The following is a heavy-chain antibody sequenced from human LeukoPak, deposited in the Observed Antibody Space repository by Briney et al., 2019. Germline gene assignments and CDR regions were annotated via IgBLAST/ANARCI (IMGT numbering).Heavy chain of an antibody. CDR3: AREAVAGTAGLDY. Sequence: GGSLRLSRAASGFTFSSYSMNWVRQAPGKGLEWVSSISSSSSYIYYADSVKGRFTISRDNAKNSLYLQMNSLRAEDTAVYYCAREAVAGTAGLDYWGQGTLVTVSS. D-gene: IGHD6-19*01. CDR2: ISSSSSYI. J-gene: IGHJ4*02. CDR1: GFTFSSYS. V-gene: IGHV3-21*01.